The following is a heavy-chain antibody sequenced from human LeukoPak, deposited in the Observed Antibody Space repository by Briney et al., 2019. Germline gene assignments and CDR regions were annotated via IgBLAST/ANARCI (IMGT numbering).Heavy chain of an antibody. J-gene: IGHJ4*02. CDR3: AKDSGSAAYYFDY. Sequence: GGSLRLSCAASGVTFDDYARQWVRQAPGKGLEWVSGISGNRGSIVYAESVKGGFTISRDNAKNSLYLQMNSLRAEDMALYYCAKDSGSAAYYFDYWGQGTLVTVSS. D-gene: IGHD1-26*01. CDR1: GVTFDDYA. V-gene: IGHV3-9*03. CDR2: ISGNRGSI.